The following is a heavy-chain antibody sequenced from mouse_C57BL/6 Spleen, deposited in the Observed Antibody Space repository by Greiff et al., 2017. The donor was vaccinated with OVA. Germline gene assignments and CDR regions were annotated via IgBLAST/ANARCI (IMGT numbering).Heavy chain of an antibody. CDR1: GYTFTSYW. Sequence: VQLQQPGAELVKPGASVKLSCKASGYTFTSYWMKWVKQRPGQGLEWIGEIDPSVSYPNSNQKFKGKATLHVDTSSSAAYMQLSSLTSEDSAVYYCARSPPITTVVARGAMDYWGQGTSVTVSS. J-gene: IGHJ4*01. D-gene: IGHD1-1*01. CDR2: IDPSVSYP. CDR3: ARSPPITTVVARGAMDY. V-gene: IGHV1-50*01.